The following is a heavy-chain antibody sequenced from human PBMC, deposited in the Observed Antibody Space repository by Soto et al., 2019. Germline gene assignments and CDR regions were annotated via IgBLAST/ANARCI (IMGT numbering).Heavy chain of an antibody. CDR1: GYTLTELS. V-gene: IGHV1-24*01. D-gene: IGHD2-15*01. Sequence: GASVKVSCKVSGYTLTELSMHWVRQAPGKGLEWMGGFDPEDGETIYAQKFQGRVTMTEDTSTDTAYMELSSLRSEDTAVYYCATQPNLGIGGYYYYGMDVWGQGTTVTVSS. J-gene: IGHJ6*02. CDR3: ATQPNLGIGGYYYYGMDV. CDR2: FDPEDGET.